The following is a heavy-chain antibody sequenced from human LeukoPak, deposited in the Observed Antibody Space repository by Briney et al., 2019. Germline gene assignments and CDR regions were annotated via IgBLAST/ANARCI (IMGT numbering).Heavy chain of an antibody. Sequence: PSETLSLTCAVYGGSFSDYYWSWIRQPPGKGLEWIGEINHSGTTNYSPSLKRRVSISVDTSKNQFSLKLNSVTAADAAMYYCASHYSSGSYRYTGSFDSWGQGMLVNVSS. CDR1: GGSFSDYY. V-gene: IGHV4-34*01. CDR2: INHSGTT. D-gene: IGHD3-16*02. CDR3: ASHYSSGSYRYTGSFDS. J-gene: IGHJ4*02.